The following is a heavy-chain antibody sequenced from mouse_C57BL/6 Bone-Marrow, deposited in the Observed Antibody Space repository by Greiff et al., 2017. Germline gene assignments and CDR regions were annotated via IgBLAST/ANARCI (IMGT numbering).Heavy chain of an antibody. V-gene: IGHV2-6*01. CDR2: IWGVGST. J-gene: IGHJ4*01. CDR3: ARNWDSYAMDY. D-gene: IGHD4-1*01. CDR1: GFSLTSYG. Sequence: VQGVESGPGLVAPSQSLSITCTVSGFSLTSYGVDWVRQSPGKGLEWLGVIWGVGSTNYNSALKSRLSISKYNSKSQVFLKMNSLQTDDTAMYYCARNWDSYAMDYWGQGTSVTVSS.